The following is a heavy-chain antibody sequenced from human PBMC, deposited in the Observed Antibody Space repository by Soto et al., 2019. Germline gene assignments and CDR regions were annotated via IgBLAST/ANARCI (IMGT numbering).Heavy chain of an antibody. J-gene: IGHJ6*02. CDR3: ARDYVGAYCSSTSCYSDYYYGMDV. V-gene: IGHV3-48*01. CDR2: ISSSSSTI. CDR1: GFTFSSYS. D-gene: IGHD2-2*01. Sequence: EVQLVESGGGLVQPGGSLRLSCAASGFTFSSYSMNWVRQAPGRGLEWVSYISSSSSTIYYADSVKGRFTISRDKAKNSLYLQMHSLRAEDTAVYYCARDYVGAYCSSTSCYSDYYYGMDVWGQGTTVTVSS.